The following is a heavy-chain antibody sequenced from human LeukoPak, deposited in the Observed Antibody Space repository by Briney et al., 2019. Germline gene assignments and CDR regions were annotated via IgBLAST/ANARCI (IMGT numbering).Heavy chain of an antibody. CDR2: VSAGHHA. J-gene: IGHJ4*02. D-gene: IGHD5-18*01. CDR3: VREARGYHYTYFDY. CDR1: GFTLGGHD. Sequence: GASLRLSCTAYGFTLGGHDMHLVRLTTGDGLEWVSAVSAGHHAFYAGSVKGRFTVSREDAKNSLYLQMNSLRAGDTAVYYCVREARGYHYTYFDYWGQGSLVTVSS. V-gene: IGHV3-13*01.